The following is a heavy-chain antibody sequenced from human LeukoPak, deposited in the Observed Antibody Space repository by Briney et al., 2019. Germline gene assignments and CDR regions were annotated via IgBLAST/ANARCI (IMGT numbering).Heavy chain of an antibody. Sequence: GGSLRLSCAASGFTFSSYSMNWVRQAPGKGLEWVSYISSGSNTIYYADSVKGRFTISRDNAKSSLYLQMNSLRAEDTAVYYCAELGITMIGGVWGKGTTVTISS. V-gene: IGHV3-48*01. CDR1: GFTFSSYS. CDR3: AELGITMIGGV. CDR2: ISSGSNTI. J-gene: IGHJ6*04. D-gene: IGHD3-10*02.